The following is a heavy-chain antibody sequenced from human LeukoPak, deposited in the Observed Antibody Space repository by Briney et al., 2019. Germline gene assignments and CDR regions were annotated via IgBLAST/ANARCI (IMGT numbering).Heavy chain of an antibody. CDR1: GFTFSSYA. J-gene: IGHJ5*02. V-gene: IGHV3-23*01. CDR2: ISGSGGST. Sequence: GGSLRLSCAASGFTFSSYAMSWGREAPGKGLEWASAISGSGGSTYYADSVKGRFTISRENSKNTLYLQMNSLRAEDTAVYYCATTPGMYSSSWGENWLDPWGQGNLVTVSS. CDR3: ATTPGMYSSSWGENWLDP. D-gene: IGHD6-13*01.